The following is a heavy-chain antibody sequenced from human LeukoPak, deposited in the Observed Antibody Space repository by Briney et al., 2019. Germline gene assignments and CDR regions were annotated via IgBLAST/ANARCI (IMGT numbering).Heavy chain of an antibody. Sequence: SVKVSCKASGGTFSSYAISWVRQAPGQGLEWMGRIIPIFGTANYAQKFQGRVTITTDESTSTAYMELSSLRSEDTAVYYCASEEGGSSSSDFWGQGTLVTVSS. V-gene: IGHV1-69*05. CDR2: IIPIFGTA. CDR3: ASEEGGSSSSDF. J-gene: IGHJ4*02. D-gene: IGHD6-6*01. CDR1: GGTFSSYA.